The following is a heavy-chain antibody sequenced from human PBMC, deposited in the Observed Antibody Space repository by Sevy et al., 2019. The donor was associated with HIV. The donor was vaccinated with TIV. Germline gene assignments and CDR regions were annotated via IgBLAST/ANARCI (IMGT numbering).Heavy chain of an antibody. CDR2: ISYDGSNK. J-gene: IGHJ2*01. CDR1: GFTFSSYA. Sequence: GGSLRLSYAASGFTFSSYAMHWVRQAPGKGLEWVAVISYDGSNKYYADSVKGRFTISRDNSKNTLYLQMNSLRAEDTAVYYCARGKYSSSSVGWYFDLWGRGTLVTVSS. V-gene: IGHV3-30-3*01. D-gene: IGHD6-6*01. CDR3: ARGKYSSSSVGWYFDL.